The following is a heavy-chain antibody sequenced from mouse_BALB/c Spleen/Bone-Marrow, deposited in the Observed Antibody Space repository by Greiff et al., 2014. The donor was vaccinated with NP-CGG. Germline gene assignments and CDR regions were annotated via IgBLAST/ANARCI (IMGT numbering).Heavy chain of an antibody. D-gene: IGHD1-1*02. J-gene: IGHJ4*01. CDR2: ILPGSGST. CDR3: ARRVEGDYAMDY. CDR1: GYTFSSYW. Sequence: LVESGAELMKPGASVKISCKATGYTFSSYWIEWVKQRPGHGLEWIGEILPGSGSTNYNEKFKGKATFTADTSSNTAYMQRKSLTPEDSDVYFCARRVEGDYAMDYWGQGTSVTVSS. V-gene: IGHV1-9*01.